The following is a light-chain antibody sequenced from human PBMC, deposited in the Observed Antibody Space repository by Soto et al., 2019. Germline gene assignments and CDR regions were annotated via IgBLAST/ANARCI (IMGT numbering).Light chain of an antibody. CDR1: QSVTSRY. V-gene: IGKV3-15*01. CDR3: QQYNSWPPIT. CDR2: DAS. J-gene: IGKJ5*01. Sequence: EIVLTQSPGTLSLSPGERATLSCRAIQSVTSRYLAWYQQKPGQAPRLLIYDASTRATGIPDRFSGGGSGTEFTLTISSLQSEDFVVYYCQQYNSWPPITFGQGTRLENK.